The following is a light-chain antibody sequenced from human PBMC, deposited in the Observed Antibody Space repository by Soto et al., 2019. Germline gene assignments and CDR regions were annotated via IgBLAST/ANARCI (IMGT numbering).Light chain of an antibody. Sequence: QLVLTQPASVSGSAGQSISISCTGTSSDIGRYNFVSWYQQRPGQAPKLLIFDVSHRPSGISDRFSGSKSGYTASLTISGLQAEDEADYYCNSYTSTSPPYVFGTGTKLTVL. CDR2: DVS. J-gene: IGLJ1*01. V-gene: IGLV2-14*01. CDR3: NSYTSTSPPYV. CDR1: SSDIGRYNF.